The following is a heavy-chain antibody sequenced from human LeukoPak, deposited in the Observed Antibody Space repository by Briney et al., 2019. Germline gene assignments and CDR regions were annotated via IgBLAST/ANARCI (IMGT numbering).Heavy chain of an antibody. D-gene: IGHD3-3*01. CDR1: GFTFSSYA. J-gene: IGHJ4*02. V-gene: IGHV3-30-3*01. CDR3: ARGATNDFWSGYRGFDY. CDR2: ISYDGSNE. Sequence: GGSLRLSCVASGFTFSSYAMHWVRQAPGKGLEWVAVISYDGSNEFYAGSVKGRFTISRDNSKNTLYLHMNSLRPEDTAVYYCARGATNDFWSGYRGFDYWGQGTPVTVSS.